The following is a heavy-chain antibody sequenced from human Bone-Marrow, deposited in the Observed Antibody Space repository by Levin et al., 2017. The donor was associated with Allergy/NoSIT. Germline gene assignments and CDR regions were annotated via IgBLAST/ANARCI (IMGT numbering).Heavy chain of an antibody. J-gene: IGHJ4*02. D-gene: IGHD3-16*02. CDR1: GDSVSSNSAT. Sequence: PSETLSLTCAISGDSVSSNSATWNWIRQSPSRGLEWLGRTYYRSKWYNDYASSVKSRITINPDTSKNQFSLQLNSVTPEDTAIYYCASGTSLVFNYWGLGTLVTVSS. CDR2: TYYRSKWYN. CDR3: ASGTSLVFNY. V-gene: IGHV6-1*01.